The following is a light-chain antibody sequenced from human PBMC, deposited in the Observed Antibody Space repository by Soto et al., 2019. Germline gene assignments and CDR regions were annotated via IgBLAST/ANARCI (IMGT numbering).Light chain of an antibody. CDR3: QQYYSSPLT. Sequence: VMTPSPDSLAVSLGERATINCQSSQNLLYSSNNKNYLAWYQQKAGQPPKLLIYWASTRGSGVPDRFSGSGSGTDFYLTLSSLQAEDVAVYYCQQYYSSPLTFGGGSKVEIK. J-gene: IGKJ4*01. CDR2: WAS. CDR1: QNLLYSSNNKNY. V-gene: IGKV4-1*01.